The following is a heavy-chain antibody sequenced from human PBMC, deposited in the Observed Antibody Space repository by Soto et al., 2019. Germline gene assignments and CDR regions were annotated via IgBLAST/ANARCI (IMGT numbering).Heavy chain of an antibody. V-gene: IGHV3-7*01. J-gene: IGHJ5*02. CDR2: IKQGESEK. Sequence: GGSLRLSCAASGFTFSSYWMSWVRQAPGKGLEWVANIKQGESEKYYVDSVKGRFTISRDNAKNSLYLQMNSLRAEDTAVYYCARGSRYCSSTSCYTFTSWGQGTLVTVSS. CDR3: ARGSRYCSSTSCYTFTS. D-gene: IGHD2-2*02. CDR1: GFTFSSYW.